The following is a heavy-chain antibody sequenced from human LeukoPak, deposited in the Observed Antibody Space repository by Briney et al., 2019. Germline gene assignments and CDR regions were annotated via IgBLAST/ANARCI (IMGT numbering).Heavy chain of an antibody. V-gene: IGHV3-53*01. CDR2: IYSGGTT. D-gene: IGHD4-17*01. Sequence: PGGSLRLSCAASGFTVSSNFMSWVRQAPGKGLEWVSFIYSGGTTHYADSVKGRCTISRDNSNNTLSLQMNNLRPEDTAVYYCARATRSYYRDYLSAFDIWAQGTMVTVSS. J-gene: IGHJ3*02. CDR1: GFTVSSNF. CDR3: ARATRSYYRDYLSAFDI.